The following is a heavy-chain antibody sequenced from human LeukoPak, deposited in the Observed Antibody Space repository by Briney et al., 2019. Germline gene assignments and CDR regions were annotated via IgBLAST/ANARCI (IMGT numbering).Heavy chain of an antibody. J-gene: IGHJ4*02. CDR2: ISAYNGNT. V-gene: IGHV1-18*01. Sequence: ASVKVSCKASGYTFTNCGISWVRQAPGQGLEWMGWISAYNGNTNYAQKLQGRVTMTTDTSTSTAYMELRSLRSDDTAVYYCAREVPYDTSVYYQPFDFWGQGTLVTVSS. CDR3: AREVPYDTSVYYQPFDF. CDR1: GYTFTNCG. D-gene: IGHD3-22*01.